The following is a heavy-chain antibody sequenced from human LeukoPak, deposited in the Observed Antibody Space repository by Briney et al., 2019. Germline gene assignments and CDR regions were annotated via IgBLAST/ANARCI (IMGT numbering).Heavy chain of an antibody. Sequence: ASVKVSCKASGYTFTGYYMHWVRQAPGQGLEWMGWINPNSGGTIYAQKFQGRVTMTEDTSTDTAYMELSSLRSEDTAVYYCVTSRPYGSGSYYIYDYWGQGTLVTVSS. CDR1: GYTFTGYY. CDR3: VTSRPYGSGSYYIYDY. V-gene: IGHV1-2*02. CDR2: INPNSGGT. J-gene: IGHJ4*02. D-gene: IGHD3-10*01.